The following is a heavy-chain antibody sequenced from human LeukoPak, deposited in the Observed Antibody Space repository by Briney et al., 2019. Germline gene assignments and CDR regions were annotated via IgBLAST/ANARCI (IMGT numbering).Heavy chain of an antibody. CDR3: ARDFELGGYFDY. CDR2: ISSSSSYI. Sequence: PGGSLRLSCAASGFTFSSYWMHWVRQAPGKGLEWVSFISSSSSYIYYADSMKGRFTISRDNAKNSLYLHMNSLRAEDTAVYYCARDFELGGYFDYWGQGTLVTVSS. D-gene: IGHD7-27*01. V-gene: IGHV3-21*01. CDR1: GFTFSSYW. J-gene: IGHJ4*02.